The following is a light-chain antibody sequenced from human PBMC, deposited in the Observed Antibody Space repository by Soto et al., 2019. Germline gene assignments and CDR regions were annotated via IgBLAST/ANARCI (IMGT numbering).Light chain of an antibody. CDR2: EVS. Sequence: QSALTQPASVSGSPGQSITISCTGTSSDVGSYNLVSWYQQHPGKAPKLMIYEVSKRPSGVSNRFSGSKSGNTASLTISGLKAEDEADYCGCSYAGSRGVVFGGGTKLTVL. V-gene: IGLV2-23*02. CDR1: SSDVGSYNL. J-gene: IGLJ2*01. CDR3: CSYAGSRGVV.